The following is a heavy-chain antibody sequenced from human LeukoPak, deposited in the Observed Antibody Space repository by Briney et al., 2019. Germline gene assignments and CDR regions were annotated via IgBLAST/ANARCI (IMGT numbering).Heavy chain of an antibody. J-gene: IGHJ4*02. Sequence: DPGGSLRLSCAASGFTFSSYGMCWVRQAPGKGLEWVSAISGSGGSTYYADSVKGRFTISRDNSKNTLYLQMNSLRAEDTAVYYCAKELNLYYYDSSGYYYDWGQGTLVTVSS. CDR1: GFTFSSYG. CDR2: ISGSGGST. CDR3: AKELNLYYYDSSGYYYD. V-gene: IGHV3-23*01. D-gene: IGHD3-22*01.